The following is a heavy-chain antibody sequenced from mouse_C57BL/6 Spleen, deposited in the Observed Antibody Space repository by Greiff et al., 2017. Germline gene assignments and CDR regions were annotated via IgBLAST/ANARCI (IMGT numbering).Heavy chain of an antibody. Sequence: QVQLQQSGPGLVAPSQSLSITCTVSGFSLTSYAISWVRQPPGKGLEWLGVIWTGGGTNYNSALQSRLSISKDNSKSQVFLKMNRLQTDDTARYYGARNGLYGSSEYAMDYWGQGTSVTGSS. CDR2: IWTGGGT. V-gene: IGHV2-9-1*01. CDR3: ARNGLYGSSEYAMDY. D-gene: IGHD1-1*01. CDR1: GFSLTSYA. J-gene: IGHJ4*01.